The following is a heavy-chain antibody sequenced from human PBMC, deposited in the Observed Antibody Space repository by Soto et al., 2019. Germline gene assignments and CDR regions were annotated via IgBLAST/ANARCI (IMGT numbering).Heavy chain of an antibody. J-gene: IGHJ4*02. CDR2: IHTDGSRT. CDR1: GFTNTNYW. CDR3: ATLPPGL. D-gene: IGHD7-27*01. V-gene: IGHV3-74*01. Sequence: EVQLVESGGGLVQPGGSLRLSCAASGFTNTNYWMDWVRQAPGKGLVWVSRIHTDGSRTSYADSVKGRFTISRDNAENTLYLQMNSLRAEDTAVYYCATLPPGLWGQGTLVTVSS.